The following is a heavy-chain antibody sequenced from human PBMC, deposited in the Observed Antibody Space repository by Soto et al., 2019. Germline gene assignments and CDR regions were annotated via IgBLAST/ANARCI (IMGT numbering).Heavy chain of an antibody. Sequence: GASVKVSCKASGGTFSSYTISWVRQAPGQGLEWMGRIIPILGIANYAQKFQGRVTITADKSTSTAYMELSSLRSEDTAVYYCARVGLRISPFDYWGQGTLVTVSS. CDR1: GGTFSSYT. CDR2: IIPILGIA. CDR3: ARVGLRISPFDY. V-gene: IGHV1-69*02. J-gene: IGHJ4*02. D-gene: IGHD5-12*01.